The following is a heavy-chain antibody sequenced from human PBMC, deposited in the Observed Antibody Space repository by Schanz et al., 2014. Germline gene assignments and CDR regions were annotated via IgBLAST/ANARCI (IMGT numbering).Heavy chain of an antibody. CDR3: AKSLESCPGGRCSRGYFDY. J-gene: IGHJ4*02. CDR2: LSEGGGGT. Sequence: EVQLLESGGGLAQPGGSLRLSCAASGFTLSNYAMSWVRQAPGKGLEWVSALSEGGGGTHYADSVRGRFTISRDNFKGALYLQMSSLRAEDTAVYYCAKSLESCPGGRCSRGYFDYWGQGTLVTVSS. CDR1: GFTLSNYA. V-gene: IGHV3-23*01. D-gene: IGHD2-8*02.